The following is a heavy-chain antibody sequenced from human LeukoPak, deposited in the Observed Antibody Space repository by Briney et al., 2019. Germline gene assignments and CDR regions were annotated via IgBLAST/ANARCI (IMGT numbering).Heavy chain of an antibody. Sequence: PGGSLRLSCAASGFTFSSYAMHWVRQAPGKGLEWVAVISYDGSNKYYADSVKGRFTISRDNSKNTLYLQMNSLRAEDTAVYYCARDSGTMIVVFTYWGQGTLVTVSS. J-gene: IGHJ4*02. CDR1: GFTFSSYA. CDR3: ARDSGTMIVVFTY. V-gene: IGHV3-30-3*01. CDR2: ISYDGSNK. D-gene: IGHD3-22*01.